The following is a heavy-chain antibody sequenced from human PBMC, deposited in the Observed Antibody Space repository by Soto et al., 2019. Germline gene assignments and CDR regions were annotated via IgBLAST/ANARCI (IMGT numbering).Heavy chain of an antibody. Sequence: GGSLRLSCAASGFTFSTYAMHWVRQAPGKGLEWVAVISYDGSNKYYADSVKGRFTISRDNSKNTLYLQMNSLRAEDTAVYYCARSHGGSWLYNFDYWGQGTLVTVSS. D-gene: IGHD6-13*01. CDR3: ARSHGGSWLYNFDY. J-gene: IGHJ4*02. CDR2: ISYDGSNK. V-gene: IGHV3-30-3*01. CDR1: GFTFSTYA.